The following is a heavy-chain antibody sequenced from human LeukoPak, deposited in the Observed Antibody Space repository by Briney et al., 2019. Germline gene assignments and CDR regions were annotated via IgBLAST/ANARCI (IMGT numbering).Heavy chain of an antibody. CDR2: ISDGGGRT. CDR3: ARTVSSAGWSDDAFDI. J-gene: IGHJ3*02. Sequence: GSLRLSXAASGFTFNNYAMNWVRQAPGKGLEWVSGISDGGGRTNFADSVKGRFTISRDNAKNFLYLQMNSLRAEDTALYYCARTVSSAGWSDDAFDIWGQGTMVTVSS. D-gene: IGHD6-19*01. CDR1: GFTFNNYA. V-gene: IGHV3-23*01.